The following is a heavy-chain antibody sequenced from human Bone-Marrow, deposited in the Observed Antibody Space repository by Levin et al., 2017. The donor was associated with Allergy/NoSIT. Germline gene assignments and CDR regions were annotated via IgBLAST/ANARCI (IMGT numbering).Heavy chain of an antibody. J-gene: IGHJ5*02. V-gene: IGHV1-69*13. CDR1: GGTFSSYA. Sequence: ASVKVSCKASGGTFSSYAISWVRQAPGQGLEWMGGIIPIFGTANYAQKFQGRVTITADESTSTAYMELSSLRSEDTAVYYCARDAGRGPIKYSSGWYTRWFDPWGQGTLVTVSS. D-gene: IGHD6-19*01. CDR2: IIPIFGTA. CDR3: ARDAGRGPIKYSSGWYTRWFDP.